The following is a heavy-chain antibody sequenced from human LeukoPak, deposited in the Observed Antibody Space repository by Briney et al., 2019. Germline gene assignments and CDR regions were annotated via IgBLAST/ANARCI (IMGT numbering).Heavy chain of an antibody. V-gene: IGHV1-2*06. Sequence: ASVKVSCKASGYTFTGYYMHWVRQAPGQGPEWMGRVNPNSGGTNYAQKFQGRVTMTRDTSISTAYMELSRLRSDDTAGYYCARDRMGVGLRYFELPFDPWGQGTLVTVSS. CDR2: VNPNSGGT. J-gene: IGHJ5*02. D-gene: IGHD3-9*01. CDR1: GYTFTGYY. CDR3: ARDRMGVGLRYFELPFDP.